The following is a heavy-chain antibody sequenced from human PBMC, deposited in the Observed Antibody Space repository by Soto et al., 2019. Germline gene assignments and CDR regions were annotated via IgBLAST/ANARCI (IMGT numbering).Heavy chain of an antibody. CDR2: IGRRSDI. D-gene: IGHD2-21*02. Sequence: GGSLRLSCEASGFSFSTYSMHWVRQAPGKGLEWVSSIGRRSDIYYADSVKGRFTISRDNAKNSVSLQMNSLRDEETAVYYCAREETAWPLAYGLDVWGQGTTVTVSS. CDR3: AREETAWPLAYGLDV. CDR1: GFSFSTYS. V-gene: IGHV3-21*01. J-gene: IGHJ6*02.